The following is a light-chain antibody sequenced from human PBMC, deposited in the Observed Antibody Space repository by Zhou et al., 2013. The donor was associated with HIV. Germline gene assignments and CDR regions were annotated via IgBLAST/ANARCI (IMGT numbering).Light chain of an antibody. CDR3: MQALQTPRT. CDR1: QSLLHSNGYNY. V-gene: IGKV2-28*01. Sequence: DIVMTQSPLSLPVTPGEPASISCRSSQSLLHSNGYNYLDWYLQKPGQSPQLLIYLGSNRASGVPDRFSGSGSGTDFTLKISRVEAEDVGVYYCMQALQTPRTFGGGTEGGDQ. CDR2: LGS. J-gene: IGKJ4*01.